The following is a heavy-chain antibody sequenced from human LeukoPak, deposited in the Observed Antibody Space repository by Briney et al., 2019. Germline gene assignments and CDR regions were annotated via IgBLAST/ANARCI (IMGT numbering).Heavy chain of an antibody. CDR3: ARGLAAGFDY. CDR1: GFTFSSYS. CDR2: INWNGGST. D-gene: IGHD6-13*01. J-gene: IGHJ4*02. V-gene: IGHV3-20*04. Sequence: GGSLRLSCAASGFTFSSYSMNWVRQAPGKGLEWVSGINWNGGSTGYADSVKGRFTISRDNAKNSLYLQMNSLRAEDTALYYCARGLAAGFDYWGQGTLVTVSS.